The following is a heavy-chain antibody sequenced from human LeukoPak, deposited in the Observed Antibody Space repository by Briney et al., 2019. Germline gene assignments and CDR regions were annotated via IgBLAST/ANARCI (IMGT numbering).Heavy chain of an antibody. CDR1: GYTFTGYY. CDR3: TRDQRLYCSSTSCQNNYYMGV. CDR2: INPSGGST. D-gene: IGHD2-2*01. V-gene: IGHV1-46*01. Sequence: EASVKVSCKASGYTFTGYYMHWVRQAPGQGLEWMGIINPSGGSTSYAQKFQGRVTMTRDTSTSTVYMELSSLRSEDTAVYYCTRDQRLYCSSTSCQNNYYMGVWGKGTTVIISS. J-gene: IGHJ6*03.